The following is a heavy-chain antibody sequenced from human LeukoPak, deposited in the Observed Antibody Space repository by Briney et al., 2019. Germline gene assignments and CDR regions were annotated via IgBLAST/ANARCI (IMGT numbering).Heavy chain of an antibody. D-gene: IGHD6-19*01. CDR3: ARDRQVAVAGNLDNWFDP. Sequence: SDTLSLTCTVSGGSISSYYWSWIRQPAGKGLERIGRIYTSGSTNYNPSLKSRVTISVDKSKNQFSLKLSSVTAADTAVYYCARDRQVAVAGNLDNWFDPWGQGT. CDR2: IYTSGST. V-gene: IGHV4-4*07. J-gene: IGHJ5*02. CDR1: GGSISSYY.